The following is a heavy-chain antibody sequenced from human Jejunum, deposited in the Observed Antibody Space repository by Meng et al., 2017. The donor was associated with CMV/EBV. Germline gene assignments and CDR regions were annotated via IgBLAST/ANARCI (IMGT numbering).Heavy chain of an antibody. CDR3: AREACTTTSCSDDY. CDR2: IHNSGST. Sequence: GSISSGGYYWSWIRQHPGKGLEWIGYIHNSGSTHRNPSLASRVTMSVDTSKNQFSLKLSSVIAADTAVYYCAREACTTTSCSDDYWGQGALVTVSS. CDR1: GSISSGGYY. V-gene: IGHV4-31*02. D-gene: IGHD2-2*01. J-gene: IGHJ4*02.